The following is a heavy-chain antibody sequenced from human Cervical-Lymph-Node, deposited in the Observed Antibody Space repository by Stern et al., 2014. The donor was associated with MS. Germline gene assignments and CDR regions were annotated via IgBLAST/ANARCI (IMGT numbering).Heavy chain of an antibody. CDR2: IYPGDSET. V-gene: IGHV5-51*03. D-gene: IGHD4-17*01. J-gene: IGHJ4*02. CDR1: GYSFTKSW. Sequence: VQLVQSGAEVEKPGDSLKISCKGSGYSFTKSWIGWVRQMPGKGLEWMGFIYPGDSETRYSTAFKGQGTISADKSINTAYLQWSSLKASDTAIYYCARLKGSLTRGTYFDFWGQGTLVSVSS. CDR3: ARLKGSLTRGTYFDF.